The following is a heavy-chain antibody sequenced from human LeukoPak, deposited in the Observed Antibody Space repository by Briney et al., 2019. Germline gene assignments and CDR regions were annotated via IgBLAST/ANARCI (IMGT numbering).Heavy chain of an antibody. J-gene: IGHJ4*02. D-gene: IGHD4-17*01. CDR3: AKDGGDYFVY. CDR1: GFTFTSYA. Sequence: GASLRLSCAASGFTFTSYAMSWVRQAPGKGLEWVSVISGSGGSTYYADSVKGRFTISRDNSKNTLYLQMNSLRAEDTAVYYCAKDGGDYFVYWGQGTLVTVSS. V-gene: IGHV3-23*01. CDR2: ISGSGGST.